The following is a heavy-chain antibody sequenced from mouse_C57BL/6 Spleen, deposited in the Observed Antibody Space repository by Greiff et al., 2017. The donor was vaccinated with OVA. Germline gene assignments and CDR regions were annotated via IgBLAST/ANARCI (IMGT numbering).Heavy chain of an antibody. V-gene: IGHV5-9*01. J-gene: IGHJ3*01. CDR2: ISGGGGNT. CDR1: GFTFSSYT. D-gene: IGHD4-1*01. CDR3: ARHQCSNWAFAY. Sequence: EVKLVESGGGLVKPGGSLKLSCAASGFTFSSYTMSWVRQTPEKRLEWVATISGGGGNTYYPDSVKGRFTISRDNAKNTRYLQMSSLRSEDTALYYCARHQCSNWAFAYWGQGTLVTVSA.